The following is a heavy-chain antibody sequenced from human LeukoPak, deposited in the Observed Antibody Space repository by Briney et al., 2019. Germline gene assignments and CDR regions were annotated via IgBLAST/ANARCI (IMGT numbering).Heavy chain of an antibody. CDR3: ARLSAYYYGSYFYYYMDV. J-gene: IGHJ6*03. CDR1: GFNFSTYW. Sequence: SGGSLRLSCAASGFNFSTYWMTWVRQPPGKGPEWVANIKQDESERCSVDSVKGRFTISRDNAKNSVYLHMNSLRAEDTALYYCARLSAYYYGSYFYYYMDVWGKGTTVTVSS. D-gene: IGHD3-10*01. CDR2: IKQDESER. V-gene: IGHV3-7*01.